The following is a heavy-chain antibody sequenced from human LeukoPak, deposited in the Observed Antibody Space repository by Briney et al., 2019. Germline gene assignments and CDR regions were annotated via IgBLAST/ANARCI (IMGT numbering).Heavy chain of an antibody. CDR2: ISAYNGNT. CDR1: GYTFTSYG. Sequence: ASVKVSCKASGYTFTSYGISWVRQAPGQGLEWMGWISAYNGNTNYAQKLQGRVTMTTDTSTSTAYMELRSLRSDDTAVYYCASLYNWNYDLSLENDAVEHYYYYGMDVWGQGTTVTVSS. J-gene: IGHJ6*02. V-gene: IGHV1-18*01. D-gene: IGHD1-7*01. CDR3: ASLYNWNYDLSLENDAVEHYYYYGMDV.